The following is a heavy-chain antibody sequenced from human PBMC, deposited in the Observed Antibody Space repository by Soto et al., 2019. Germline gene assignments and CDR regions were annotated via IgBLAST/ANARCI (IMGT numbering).Heavy chain of an antibody. D-gene: IGHD2-2*01. Sequence: ASVKVSCKASGYSFTNYDISWVRQAPGQGLEWMGWISPYNGDTNYAQKLQGRVTMTTDTSTSTAYMELRSLRSDDTAIYYCARYCSSTSCDHYFDYWGQGTLVTVSS. CDR1: GYSFTNYD. V-gene: IGHV1-18*01. J-gene: IGHJ4*02. CDR2: ISPYNGDT. CDR3: ARYCSSTSCDHYFDY.